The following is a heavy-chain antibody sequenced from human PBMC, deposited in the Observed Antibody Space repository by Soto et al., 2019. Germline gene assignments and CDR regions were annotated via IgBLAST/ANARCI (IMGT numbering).Heavy chain of an antibody. D-gene: IGHD1-1*01. CDR1: GFSLTTSGVA. Sequence: QITLKESGPTLVKPTQTLTLTCTFSGFSLTTSGVAVGWIRLPPGKALEWLAIIYGSDDKFYSPSLKIRLTITKDTSTNPVVLTMTNMDPVDTATYYCARRYDPYYFDYWGQGTLVTVSS. J-gene: IGHJ4*02. CDR3: ARRYDPYYFDY. V-gene: IGHV2-5*01. CDR2: IYGSDDK.